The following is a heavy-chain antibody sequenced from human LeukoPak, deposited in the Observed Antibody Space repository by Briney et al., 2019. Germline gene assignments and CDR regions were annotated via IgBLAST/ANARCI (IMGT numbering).Heavy chain of an antibody. CDR1: GLTLSRYD. D-gene: IGHD2-2*01. CDR2: MGTSGDT. J-gene: IGHJ1*01. Sequence: PGGSLRLSCTASGLTLSRYDIHWVRQAPGKGLEWVSAMGTSGDTHYSGSVKGRFTISRENDKNSLYLQMDSLRAGDTAVYYCARDQSYQLPTPAYFQHWGQGTLVTVSS. CDR3: ARDQSYQLPTPAYFQH. V-gene: IGHV3-13*01.